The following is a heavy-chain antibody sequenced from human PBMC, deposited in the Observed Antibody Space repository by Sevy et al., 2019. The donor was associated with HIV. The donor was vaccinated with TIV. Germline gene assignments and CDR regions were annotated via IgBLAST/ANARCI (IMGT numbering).Heavy chain of an antibody. Sequence: SETLSLTCTVSGGSISSGGYYWSWIRQHPGKGLEWIGYIYYSGSTYYNPSLKSRVTISVDTSKNQFSLKLSSVTAADTAVYYCARERKGDSSGYYFDRRFDYWGQGTLVTVSS. CDR2: IYYSGST. CDR3: ARERKGDSSGYYFDRRFDY. CDR1: GGSISSGGYY. J-gene: IGHJ4*02. D-gene: IGHD3-22*01. V-gene: IGHV4-31*03.